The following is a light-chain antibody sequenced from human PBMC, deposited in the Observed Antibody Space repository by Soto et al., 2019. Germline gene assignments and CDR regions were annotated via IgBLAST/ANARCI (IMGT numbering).Light chain of an antibody. CDR3: QSYDSGLSYV. Sequence: QSVLTQPPSVSGAPGQRVTISCTGSSSNIGAGYDVHWYQQLPGTAPKLLIYGNSNRPSGAPDRFSGSKSGTSASLAITGLQAEDEADYYCQSYDSGLSYVFGTGTKVTVL. V-gene: IGLV1-40*01. J-gene: IGLJ1*01. CDR2: GNS. CDR1: SSNIGAGYD.